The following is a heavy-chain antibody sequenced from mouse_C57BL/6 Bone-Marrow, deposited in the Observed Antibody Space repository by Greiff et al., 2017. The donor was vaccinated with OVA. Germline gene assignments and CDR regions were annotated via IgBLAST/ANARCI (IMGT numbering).Heavy chain of an antibody. CDR2: IYPGDGDT. CDR1: GYAFSSSW. Sequence: VKLQESGPELVKPGASVKISCKASGYAFSSSWMNWVKQRPGKGLEWIGRIYPGDGDTNYNGKFKGKATLTADKSSSTAYMQLSSLTSEDSAVYFCAKGVFYAMDYWGQGTSVTVSS. V-gene: IGHV1-82*01. J-gene: IGHJ4*01. CDR3: AKGVFYAMDY.